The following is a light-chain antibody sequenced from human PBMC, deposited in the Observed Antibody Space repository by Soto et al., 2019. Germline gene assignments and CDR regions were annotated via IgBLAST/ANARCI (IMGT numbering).Light chain of an antibody. CDR1: QSVSSSY. J-gene: IGKJ1*01. V-gene: IGKV3-20*01. Sequence: EIVLTQSPGTLSLSPGERATLSCRASQSVSSSYLAWYQQKPGQAPRLLIYGASSRATGIPDRFSGSGSGTDLPLTISRLGPEDFAVYYCQQYGSPTTTFRQGTKVEIK. CDR2: GAS. CDR3: QQYGSPTTT.